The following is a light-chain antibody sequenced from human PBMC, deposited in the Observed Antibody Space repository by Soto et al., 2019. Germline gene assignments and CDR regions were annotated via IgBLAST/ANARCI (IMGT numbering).Light chain of an antibody. Sequence: EIVVTQSPATLSVSPGDRATLSCRASQSVSSNLAWYQQKPGQAPRLLIYAASTRATGIPARFSGSGSGTEFTLTISSLQSEDFAIYYCQHYNNWPMYTFGQGTKLEIK. J-gene: IGKJ2*01. CDR3: QHYNNWPMYT. V-gene: IGKV3-15*01. CDR1: QSVSSN. CDR2: AAS.